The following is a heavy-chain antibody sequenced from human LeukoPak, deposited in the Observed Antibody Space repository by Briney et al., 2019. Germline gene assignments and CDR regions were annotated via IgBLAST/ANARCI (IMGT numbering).Heavy chain of an antibody. D-gene: IGHD5-24*01. J-gene: IGHJ6*02. CDR2: IWYDGSNK. Sequence: GGSLRLSCAASGFXFSTYGAHWVRQAPGKGLEWVALIWYDGSNKYYADSVKGRFTISRDNSKNTLYLQMDSLRAEDTAVYYCTRDPPSWLQQGGLDVWGQGTTVTVSS. V-gene: IGHV3-33*01. CDR3: TRDPPSWLQQGGLDV. CDR1: GFXFSTYG.